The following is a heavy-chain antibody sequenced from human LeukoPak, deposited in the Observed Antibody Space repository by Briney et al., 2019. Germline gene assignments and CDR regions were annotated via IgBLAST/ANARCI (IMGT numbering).Heavy chain of an antibody. V-gene: IGHV4-34*01. CDR1: GGSFSGDH. J-gene: IGHJ5*02. CDR2: ITHNGST. Sequence: SETLSLTCAVYGGSFSGDHWTWIRQPPGKGLEWIGEITHNGSTNYNPSLKSRVTISEDTSKNQFSLKVSSVTAADTAVYYCVRGGRNWFDPWGQGTLVTVSS. CDR3: VRGGRNWFDP.